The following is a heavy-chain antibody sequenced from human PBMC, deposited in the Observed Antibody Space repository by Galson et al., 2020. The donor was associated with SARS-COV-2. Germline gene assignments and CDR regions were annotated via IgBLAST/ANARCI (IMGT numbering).Heavy chain of an antibody. CDR3: AREVPPSPVDIVATSAFDI. J-gene: IGHJ3*02. CDR1: GGSISSGDYY. CDR2: IYYSGST. Sequence: ASETLSLTCTVSGGSISSGDYYWSWIRQPPGKGLEWIGYIYYSGSTYYNPSLKSRVTISVDTSKNQFSLKLSSVTAADTAVYYCAREVPPSPVDIVATSAFDIWGQGTMVTVSS. V-gene: IGHV4-30-4*01. D-gene: IGHD5-12*01.